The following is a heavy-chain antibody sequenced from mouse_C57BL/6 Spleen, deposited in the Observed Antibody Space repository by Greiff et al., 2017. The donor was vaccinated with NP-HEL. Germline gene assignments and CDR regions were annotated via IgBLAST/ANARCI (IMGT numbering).Heavy chain of an antibody. CDR3: ARSDLAPYYAMDY. Sequence: QVQLQQPGAELVKPGASVKLSCKASGYTFTSYWMHWVKQRPGQGLEWIGMIHPNSGSTNYNEKFKSKATLTVDKSSSTAYMQLSSLTSEDSAVYDCARSDLAPYYAMDYWGQGTSVTVSS. J-gene: IGHJ4*01. CDR2: IHPNSGST. CDR1: GYTFTSYW. V-gene: IGHV1-64*01.